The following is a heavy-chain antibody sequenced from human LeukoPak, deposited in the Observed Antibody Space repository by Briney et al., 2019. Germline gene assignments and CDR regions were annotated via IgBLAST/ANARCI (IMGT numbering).Heavy chain of an antibody. CDR3: ARDPVGAPYFDY. D-gene: IGHD1-26*01. V-gene: IGHV3-7*01. Sequence: GGSLRLSCVASGFTFSSFSMNWVRQAPGKGLEWVANIKQDGSTRNYVDSVKGRFTISRDNAKNSLYLQMNCLRVEDTAVYYCARDPVGAPYFDYWDQGALVTVSS. CDR1: GFTFSSFS. CDR2: IKQDGSTR. J-gene: IGHJ4*02.